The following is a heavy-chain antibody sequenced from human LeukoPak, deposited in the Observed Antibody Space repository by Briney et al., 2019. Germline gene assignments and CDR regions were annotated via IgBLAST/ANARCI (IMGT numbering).Heavy chain of an antibody. CDR2: ISGSAGNT. CDR1: GFSFSNYA. J-gene: IGHJ3*01. Sequence: GGSLRLSCVASGFSFSNYAMSWVRQAPGKGLEWVSAISGSAGNTYYSDSVKGRFTISRDNSKNTLFLLMDSLRAEDTAIYYCAKDRSSYYFDAFDFWGRGTRVIVSS. V-gene: IGHV3-23*01. D-gene: IGHD3-22*01. CDR3: AKDRSSYYFDAFDF.